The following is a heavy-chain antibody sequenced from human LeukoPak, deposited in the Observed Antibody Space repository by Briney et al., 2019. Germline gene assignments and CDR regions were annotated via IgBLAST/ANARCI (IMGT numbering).Heavy chain of an antibody. J-gene: IGHJ3*02. CDR2: INPNSGGT. CDR3: ARGGYYDKEAFDI. Sequence: ASVKVSCKASGYTFTGYYMHWVRQAPGQGLEWMGWINPNSGGTNYAQKFQGRVTMTRDTSISTAYMDLSRLRSDDTAVYYCARGGYYDKEAFDIWGQGTMVTVSS. CDR1: GYTFTGYY. D-gene: IGHD3-22*01. V-gene: IGHV1-2*02.